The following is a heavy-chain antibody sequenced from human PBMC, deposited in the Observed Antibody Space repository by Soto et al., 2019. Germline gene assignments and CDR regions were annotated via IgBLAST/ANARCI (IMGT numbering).Heavy chain of an antibody. CDR1: GFTFNHYA. CDR3: ARDYTVAADPSSVILFDY. V-gene: IGHV3-23*01. Sequence: GESLKISCAASGFTFNHYAMSWVRQAPGRGLEWVSIIIANGGTYYADSVKGRFTISRDNSNNTVYLQMSSLRVEDTAIYYCARDYTVAADPSSVILFDYWGQGALVTVSS. J-gene: IGHJ4*02. CDR2: IIANGGT. D-gene: IGHD2-15*01.